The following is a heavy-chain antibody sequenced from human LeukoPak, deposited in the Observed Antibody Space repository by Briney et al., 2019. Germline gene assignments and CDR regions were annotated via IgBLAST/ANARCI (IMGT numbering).Heavy chain of an antibody. CDR3: ASGLSQGLRLGELSFDY. D-gene: IGHD3-16*02. CDR1: GGTFSSYA. J-gene: IGHJ4*02. V-gene: IGHV1-69*05. CDR2: IIPIFGTA. Sequence: HGSSVKVSCKASGGTFSSYAISWVRQAPGQGLEWMGGIIPIFGTANYAQKFQGRVTITTDESTSTAYMELSSLRSEDTAVYYCASGLSQGLRLGELSFDYWGQGTLVTVPS.